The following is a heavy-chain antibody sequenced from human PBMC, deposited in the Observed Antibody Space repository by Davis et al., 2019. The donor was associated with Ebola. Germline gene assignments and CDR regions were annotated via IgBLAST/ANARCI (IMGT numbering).Heavy chain of an antibody. D-gene: IGHD3-22*01. Sequence: GGSLRPSCATSGFTFYVYAITWLRQAPGKGLEWVSAISGTVGNTYYADAVKGRFTISRDNSKNTLYLQMNSLRAEDTAVYYCAKDRYYDSTGHYFYFYGMDVWGQGTTVTVSS. CDR1: GFTFYVYA. CDR2: ISGTVGNT. J-gene: IGHJ6*02. CDR3: AKDRYYDSTGHYFYFYGMDV. V-gene: IGHV3-23*01.